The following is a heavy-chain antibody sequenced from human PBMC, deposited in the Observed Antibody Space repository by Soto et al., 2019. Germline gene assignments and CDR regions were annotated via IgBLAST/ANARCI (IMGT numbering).Heavy chain of an antibody. J-gene: IGHJ4*02. CDR1: GFSFSTYW. V-gene: IGHV3-7*05. D-gene: IGHD1-26*01. Sequence: GGSLRLSCAASGFSFSTYWMNWVRQAPGKGLEWVANIDHDGGTRGYVASVKGRFTISRDNAKNSLYLQMNSLGVDDTALYYCASDLYSGTSDYWGQGTLVTVSS. CDR2: IDHDGGTR. CDR3: ASDLYSGTSDY.